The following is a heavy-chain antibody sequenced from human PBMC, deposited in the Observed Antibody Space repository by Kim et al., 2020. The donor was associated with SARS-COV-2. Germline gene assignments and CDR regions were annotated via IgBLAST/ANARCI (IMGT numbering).Heavy chain of an antibody. V-gene: IGHV1-45*02. Sequence: SVHVSCKASGYTFTYRYLHWVRQAPGQALEWMGWITPFNGNTNYAQKFQDRVTITRDRSMSTAYMELSSLRSEDTAMYYCAMGGSSDWFDPWGQGTLVT. CDR2: ITPFNGNT. J-gene: IGHJ5*02. CDR3: AMGGSSDWFDP. D-gene: IGHD6-6*01. CDR1: GYTFTYRY.